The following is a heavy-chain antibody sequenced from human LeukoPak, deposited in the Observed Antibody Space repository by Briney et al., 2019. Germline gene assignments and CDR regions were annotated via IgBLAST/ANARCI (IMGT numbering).Heavy chain of an antibody. CDR3: ATICSSTSCKRTTGFDY. CDR2: ISAYNGNT. CDR1: GYTFTSYG. D-gene: IGHD2-2*01. V-gene: IGHV1-18*01. J-gene: IGHJ4*02. Sequence: GASVKVSCKASGYTFTSYGISWVRQAPGQGLEWMGWISAYNGNTNYAQKLQGRVTMTEDTSTDTAYMELSSLRSEDTAVYYCATICSSTSCKRTTGFDYWGQGTLVTVSS.